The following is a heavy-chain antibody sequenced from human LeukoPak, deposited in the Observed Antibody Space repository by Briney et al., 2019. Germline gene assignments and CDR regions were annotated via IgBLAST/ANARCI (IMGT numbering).Heavy chain of an antibody. V-gene: IGHV4-59*01. J-gene: IGHJ4*02. CDR2: IYYSGTT. CDR3: ARGRKYTNGYRVTELGSGYFDY. Sequence: SETLSLTCTVSGGSISSYYWSWIRLPPGKGLELIGYIYYSGTTNYNPSLKSRVTISVDSSKNQFSLKLSSVTAADTAMYYCARGRKYTNGYRVTELGSGYFDYWGQGTLVTVSS. D-gene: IGHD5-18*01. CDR1: GGSISSYY.